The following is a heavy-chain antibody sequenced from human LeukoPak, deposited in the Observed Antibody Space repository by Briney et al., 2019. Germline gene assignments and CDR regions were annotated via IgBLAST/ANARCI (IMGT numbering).Heavy chain of an antibody. CDR2: ISGRGEST. CDR3: AKDPYGVGTTFFDY. J-gene: IGHJ4*02. D-gene: IGHD1-26*01. CDR1: GIVFSDYA. Sequence: PGGSLRLSCTASGIVFSDYAMTWVRQAPGKGLAWVSTISGRGESTFYADSVKGRFTASRDNSENTHYLQMNSLRAEDTAVYYCAKDPYGVGTTFFDYWGQGTLVTVSS. V-gene: IGHV3-23*01.